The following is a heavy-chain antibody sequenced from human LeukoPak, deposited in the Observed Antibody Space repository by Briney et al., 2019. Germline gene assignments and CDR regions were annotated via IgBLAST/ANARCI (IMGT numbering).Heavy chain of an antibody. CDR3: ARGLIETGTTFDY. J-gene: IGHJ4*02. Sequence: GGSPRLSCAASGFTLSDYSMTWIRQAPGKGLEWVSYMSRSGSSMYYADSVKGRFTISRDNAKNSVYLQMNSLGAEDTAVYYCARGLIETGTTFDYWGQGTLVTVSS. CDR2: MSRSGSSM. V-gene: IGHV3-11*04. CDR1: GFTLSDYS. D-gene: IGHD1-7*01.